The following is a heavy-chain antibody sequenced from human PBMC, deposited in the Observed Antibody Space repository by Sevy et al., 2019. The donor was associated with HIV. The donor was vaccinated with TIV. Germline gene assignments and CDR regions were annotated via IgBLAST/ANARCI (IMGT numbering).Heavy chain of an antibody. D-gene: IGHD3-10*01. V-gene: IGHV3-30-3*01. J-gene: IGHJ4*02. CDR1: GFTFSSYG. CDR3: AREWVGYYYGSGNNYNYLDY. Sequence: GVSLRLSCAASGFTFSSYGFHWVRQAPGKGLEWVAVIPYGGSDKYYADSVKGRFTISRDNSKNTVYLQMNSLRDEDTAMYYCAREWVGYYYGSGNNYNYLDYWGQGTRVTVSS. CDR2: IPYGGSDK.